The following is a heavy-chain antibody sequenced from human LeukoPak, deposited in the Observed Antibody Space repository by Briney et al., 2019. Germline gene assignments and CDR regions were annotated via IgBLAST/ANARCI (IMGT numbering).Heavy chain of an antibody. D-gene: IGHD6-6*01. CDR3: ARLSSSPFGY. CDR2: IYTSGST. Sequence: SETLSLTCTVSGGSISSGSYYWSWIRQPAGKGLEWIGRIYTSGSTNYNPSLKSRVTISVDTSKNQFSLKLSSVTAADTAVYYCARLSSSPFGYWGQGTLVTVSS. J-gene: IGHJ4*02. V-gene: IGHV4-61*02. CDR1: GGSISSGSYY.